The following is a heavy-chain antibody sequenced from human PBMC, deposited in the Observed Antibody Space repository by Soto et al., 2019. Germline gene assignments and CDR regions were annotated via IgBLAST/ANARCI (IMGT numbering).Heavy chain of an antibody. CDR2: IIPIFGTA. V-gene: IGHV1-69*13. Sequence: ASVKVSCKASGGTFSSYAISWVRQAPGQGLEWMGGIIPIFGTANYAQKFQGRVTITADESTSTAYMELSSLRSEDTAVYYCARDFYGSGFPGGYWGQGTLVTVSS. CDR1: GGTFSSYA. J-gene: IGHJ4*02. CDR3: ARDFYGSGFPGGY. D-gene: IGHD3-10*01.